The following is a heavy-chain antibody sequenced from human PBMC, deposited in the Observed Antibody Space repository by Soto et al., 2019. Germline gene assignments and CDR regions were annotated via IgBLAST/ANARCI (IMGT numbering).Heavy chain of an antibody. J-gene: IGHJ6*02. CDR2: ISSSSSTI. CDR1: GFTFSSYS. Sequence: GGSLRLSCAASGFTFSSYSMNLVRQAPGKGLEWVSYISSSSSTIYYADCVKGRFTISRDNAKNSLYLQMNSLRDEDTAVYYCARAAYYDFWSGYGDYYGMDVWGQGTTVTVSS. V-gene: IGHV3-48*02. CDR3: ARAAYYDFWSGYGDYYGMDV. D-gene: IGHD3-3*01.